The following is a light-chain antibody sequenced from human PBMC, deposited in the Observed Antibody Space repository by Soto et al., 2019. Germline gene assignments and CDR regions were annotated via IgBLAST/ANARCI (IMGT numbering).Light chain of an antibody. CDR3: QQYYTTPLLT. CDR2: WAS. J-gene: IGKJ4*01. Sequence: DIVMTQSPDSLTVSLGERAVINCKTSQSLLYSSKNKNYLAWYQQKPGQPPKLLIYWASTRESGVPDRFSGGASGSDFTLTISSLQAEDVAVYYCQQYYTTPLLTFGGGTKVEIK. CDR1: QSLLYSSKNKNY. V-gene: IGKV4-1*01.